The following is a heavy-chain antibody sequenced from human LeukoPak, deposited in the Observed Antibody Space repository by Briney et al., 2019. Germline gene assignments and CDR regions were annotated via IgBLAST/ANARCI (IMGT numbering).Heavy chain of an antibody. CDR2: VNHSGST. J-gene: IGHJ4*02. CDR3: ARGLVRSGPFDY. D-gene: IGHD3-10*01. Sequence: SETLSLTCAVYGGSFSGYYWSWIRQPPGKGLEWIGEVNHSGSTNYNPSPKSRVTISVDTSKNQFSLKLSSVTAADTAVYYCARGLVRSGPFDYWGQGTLATVSS. CDR1: GGSFSGYY. V-gene: IGHV4-34*01.